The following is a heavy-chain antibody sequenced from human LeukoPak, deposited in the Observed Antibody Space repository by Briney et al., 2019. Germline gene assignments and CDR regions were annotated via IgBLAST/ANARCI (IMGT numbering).Heavy chain of an antibody. V-gene: IGHV3-30*04. J-gene: IGHJ4*02. Sequence: PGGALRLSRAASGFTFSSYAMHWVRQAPGKGVERVAVISYDGSNKYYAESLKGRFTISRDNSKNTLYLQMNSLRAEDTAVYYCARDRRVRGVPIDYWGQGTLVTVSS. D-gene: IGHD3-10*01. CDR3: ARDRRVRGVPIDY. CDR2: ISYDGSNK. CDR1: GFTFSSYA.